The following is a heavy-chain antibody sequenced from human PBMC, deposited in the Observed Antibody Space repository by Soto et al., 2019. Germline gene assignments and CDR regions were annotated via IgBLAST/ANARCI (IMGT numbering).Heavy chain of an antibody. CDR3: AKDRGSSLYHWFDP. Sequence: GGSLRLSCAASGFTFSSYTMNWVRQAPGKGLECVSYISSSGSTFYADSVKGRFTISRDNSKNTLYLQMNGLRADDTAVYYCAKDRGSSLYHWFDPWGQGTLVTVSS. CDR1: GFTFSSYT. V-gene: IGHV3-48*01. J-gene: IGHJ5*02. CDR2: ISSSGST. D-gene: IGHD6-13*01.